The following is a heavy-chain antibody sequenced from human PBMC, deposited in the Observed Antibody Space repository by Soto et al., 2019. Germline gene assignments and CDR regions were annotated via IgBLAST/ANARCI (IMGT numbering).Heavy chain of an antibody. CDR3: ARDEWFGELLNYYGMDV. D-gene: IGHD3-10*01. J-gene: IGHJ6*02. V-gene: IGHV1-69*13. Sequence: ASVKVSCKASGGTFSSYAISWVRQAPGQGLEWMGGIIPIFGTANYAQKFQGRVTITADESTSTAYMELSSLRSEDTAVYYCARDEWFGELLNYYGMDVWGQGTTVTVSS. CDR1: GGTFSSYA. CDR2: IIPIFGTA.